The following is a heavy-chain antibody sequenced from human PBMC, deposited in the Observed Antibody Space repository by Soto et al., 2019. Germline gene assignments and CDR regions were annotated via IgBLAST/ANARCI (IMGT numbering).Heavy chain of an antibody. V-gene: IGHV3-15*07. Sequence: GGSLRLSCAASGFTFSNAWMNWVRQAPGKGLEWVGRIKSKTDGGTTDYAAPVKGRFTISRDDSKNTLYLQMNSLKTEDTAVYYCTTALEYYCSSGSCYSPYYYYGMDVWGQGTTVTVSS. J-gene: IGHJ6*02. D-gene: IGHD2-15*01. CDR2: IKSKTDGGTT. CDR3: TTALEYYCSSGSCYSPYYYYGMDV. CDR1: GFTFSNAW.